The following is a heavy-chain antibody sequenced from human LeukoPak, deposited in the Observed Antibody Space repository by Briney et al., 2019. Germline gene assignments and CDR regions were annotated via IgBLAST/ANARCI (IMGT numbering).Heavy chain of an antibody. CDR3: ARGRYGGSYGYDY. CDR1: GGSISSSSYY. Sequence: PSETLSLTCTVSGGSISSSSYYWGWIRQPPGKGLEWIGSIYYSGSTYYNPSLKSRVTISVDTSKNQFSLKLSSVTAADTAVYYCARGRYGGSYGYDYWGQGTLVTVSS. CDR2: IYYSGST. V-gene: IGHV4-39*07. J-gene: IGHJ4*02. D-gene: IGHD5-18*01.